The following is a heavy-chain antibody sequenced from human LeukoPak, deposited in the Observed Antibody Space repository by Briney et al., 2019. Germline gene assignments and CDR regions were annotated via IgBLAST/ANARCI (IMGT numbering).Heavy chain of an antibody. CDR1: GYTFTSYG. V-gene: IGHV1-18*01. J-gene: IGHJ5*02. Sequence: ASVKVSCKASGYTFTSYGVSWVRQAPGQGLEWMGWISAYNGNTNYAQKLQGRVTMTTDTSTSTAYMELRSLRPDDTAVYYCARTGYCSGGSCGRDWFDPWGQGTLVTVSS. D-gene: IGHD2-15*01. CDR2: ISAYNGNT. CDR3: ARTGYCSGGSCGRDWFDP.